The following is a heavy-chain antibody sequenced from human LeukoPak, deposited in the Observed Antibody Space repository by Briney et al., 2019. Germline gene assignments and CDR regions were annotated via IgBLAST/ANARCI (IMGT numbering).Heavy chain of an antibody. V-gene: IGHV3-23*01. D-gene: IGHD3-22*01. Sequence: PGGSLRLSCAASGFTFSSYAMSWVRQAPGKGLEWVSAISGSGGSTYYADSVKGRFTISRDNSKNTLYLQMNSLRAEDTAVYYCAKDHNLPSITMIVVVITAIDYWGQGTLVTVSS. J-gene: IGHJ4*02. CDR1: GFTFSSYA. CDR3: AKDHNLPSITMIVVVITAIDY. CDR2: ISGSGGST.